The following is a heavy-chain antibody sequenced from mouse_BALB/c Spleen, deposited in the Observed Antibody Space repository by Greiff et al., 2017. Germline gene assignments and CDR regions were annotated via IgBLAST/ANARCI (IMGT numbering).Heavy chain of an antibody. D-gene: IGHD1-1*01. Sequence: EVKLMESGPGLVKPSQSLSLTCSVTGYSITSGYYWNWIRQFPGNKLEWMGYISYDGSNNYNPSLKNRISITRDTSKNQFFLKLNSVTTEDTATYYCARESNYYGSSYDYWGQGTTLTVSS. CDR3: ARESNYYGSSYDY. CDR1: GYSITSGYY. J-gene: IGHJ2*01. V-gene: IGHV3-6*02. CDR2: ISYDGSN.